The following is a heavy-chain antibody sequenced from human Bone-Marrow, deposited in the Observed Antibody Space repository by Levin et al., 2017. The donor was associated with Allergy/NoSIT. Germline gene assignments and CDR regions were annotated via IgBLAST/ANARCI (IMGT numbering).Heavy chain of an antibody. CDR1: GFTVSSNY. CDR3: SSAPGFTDY. CDR2: IYSTGTT. V-gene: IGHV3-66*01. Sequence: GGSLRLSCAASGFTVSSNYMAWVRQAPGKGLEWVSVIYSTGTTYYADSVKGRLTISRDNSKNTLYLQMNSLRAEDTAVYYCSSAPGFTDYWGQGTLVTVSS. J-gene: IGHJ4*02.